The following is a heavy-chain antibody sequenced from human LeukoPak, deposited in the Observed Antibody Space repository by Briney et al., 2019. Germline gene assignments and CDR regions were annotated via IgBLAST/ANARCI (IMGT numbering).Heavy chain of an antibody. V-gene: IGHV1-69*05. D-gene: IGHD6-6*01. CDR2: IIPIFGTA. Sequence: ASVKVSCKASGGTFSSYAIGWVRQAPGQGLEWMGGIIPIFGTANYAQKFQGRVTITTDESTSTAYMELSSLRSEDTAVYYCARAEYSSSYNWFDPWGQGTLVTVSS. CDR1: GGTFSSYA. J-gene: IGHJ5*02. CDR3: ARAEYSSSYNWFDP.